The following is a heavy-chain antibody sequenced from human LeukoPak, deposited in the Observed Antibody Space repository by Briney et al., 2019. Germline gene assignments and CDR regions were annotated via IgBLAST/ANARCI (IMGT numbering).Heavy chain of an antibody. J-gene: IGHJ4*02. D-gene: IGHD3-22*01. V-gene: IGHV3-23*01. CDR1: GFTFRGYA. Sequence: PGGSLRLSCAASGFTFRGYAMSWVRQAPGKGLQWVSAISGSGGGTYYADSVKGRFTVSRDNSKNTLYLQMNSLRAEDTAVYYCARDGGYYYDSSGYYWDYWGQGTLVTVSS. CDR3: ARDGGYYYDSSGYYWDY. CDR2: ISGSGGGT.